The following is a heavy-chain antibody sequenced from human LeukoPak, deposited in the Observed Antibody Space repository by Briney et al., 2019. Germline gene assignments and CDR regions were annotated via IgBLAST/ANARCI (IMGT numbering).Heavy chain of an antibody. D-gene: IGHD3-10*01. Sequence: GGSLRLSCAASGFTFSTYWMTWVRQAPGKGLEWVANIKQDGSEKYYVDSVKGRFTISRDNAKNSLYLQMNSLRVEDTAVYYCAKVAKYYYGSETYYFFEHWGQGTPVTASS. CDR1: GFTFSTYW. CDR3: AKVAKYYYGSETYYFFEH. J-gene: IGHJ4*02. CDR2: IKQDGSEK. V-gene: IGHV3-7*01.